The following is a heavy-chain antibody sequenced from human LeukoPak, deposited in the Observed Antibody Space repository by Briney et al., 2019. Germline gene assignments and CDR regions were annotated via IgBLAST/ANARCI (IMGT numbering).Heavy chain of an antibody. Sequence: SETLSLTCTVSGGSISSYYWSWIRQPPGKGLEWIGYNYYSGSTNYNPSLKSRVTISVDTSKNQFSLKLSSVTAADTAVYYCARTSGQFDPWGQGTLVTVSS. J-gene: IGHJ5*02. CDR1: GGSISSYY. CDR3: ARTSGQFDP. CDR2: NYYSGST. V-gene: IGHV4-59*01.